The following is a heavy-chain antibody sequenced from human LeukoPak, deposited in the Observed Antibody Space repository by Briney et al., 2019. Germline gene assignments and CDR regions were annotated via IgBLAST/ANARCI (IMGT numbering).Heavy chain of an antibody. CDR3: ARVVIDFWSGYYTTYYFDY. Sequence: ASVKVSCKASGYTFTSYGISWVRQAPGQGLEWMGWISAYNGSTNYAQKLQGRVTITTDTSTSTAYMDLRSLRSDDTAVHYCARVVIDFWSGYYTTYYFDYWGQGTLVTVSS. CDR2: ISAYNGST. CDR1: GYTFTSYG. J-gene: IGHJ4*02. V-gene: IGHV1-18*01. D-gene: IGHD3-3*01.